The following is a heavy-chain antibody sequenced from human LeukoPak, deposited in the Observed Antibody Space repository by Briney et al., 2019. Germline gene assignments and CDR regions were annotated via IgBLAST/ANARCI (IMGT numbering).Heavy chain of an antibody. CDR2: IYTSGST. Sequence: KPSETLSLTCTVSGGSISSGSYYWSWIRQPAGKGLEWIGRIYTSGSTNYNPSLKSRVTISVDTSKNQFSLKLSSVTAADTAVYYCARGSRGPNIAARHFDYWGQGTLVTVSS. CDR1: GGSISSGSYY. V-gene: IGHV4-61*02. CDR3: ARGSRGPNIAARHFDY. D-gene: IGHD6-6*01. J-gene: IGHJ4*02.